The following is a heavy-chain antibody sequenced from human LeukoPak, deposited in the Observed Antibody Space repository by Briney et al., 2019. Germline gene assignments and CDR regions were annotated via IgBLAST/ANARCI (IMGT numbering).Heavy chain of an antibody. CDR2: ISGDGGIT. J-gene: IGHJ4*02. CDR3: AKDIGGYSFAADY. D-gene: IGHD5-18*01. CDR1: GFTFDDYA. V-gene: IGHV3-43*02. Sequence: GGSLRLSCAASGFTFDDYAMHWVRQGPGKGLEWVSLISGDGGITYYAGSVRGRFTISRDNSKNSLYLQMNSLRTEDTALYYCAKDIGGYSFAADYWGQGTLVTVSS.